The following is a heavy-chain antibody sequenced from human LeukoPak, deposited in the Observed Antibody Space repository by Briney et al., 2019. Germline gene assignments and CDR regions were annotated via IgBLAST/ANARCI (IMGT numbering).Heavy chain of an antibody. Sequence: ASVKVSCNASGYTFTSYDINWVRQATGQGLEWMGWMNPNSGNTGYAQKFQGRVTITRNTSISTAYMELSSLRSEDTAVYYCARLIAAAGTWDYYYYYMDVWGKGTTVTVSS. CDR2: MNPNSGNT. V-gene: IGHV1-8*03. CDR1: GYTFTSYD. CDR3: ARLIAAAGTWDYYYYYMDV. J-gene: IGHJ6*03. D-gene: IGHD6-13*01.